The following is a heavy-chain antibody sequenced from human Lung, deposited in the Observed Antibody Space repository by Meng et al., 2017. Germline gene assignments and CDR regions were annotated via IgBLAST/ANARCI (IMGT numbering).Heavy chain of an antibody. D-gene: IGHD4-11*01. CDR1: GGSFSDYY. CDR2: INHSGST. CDR3: ARGPTTMAHDFDY. Sequence: VSLQQWGAGLFKPSATLSLTCVGSGGSFSDYYWSWIRQPPGKGLEWIGEINHSGSTNYNPSLESRATISVDTSQNNLSLKLSSVTAADSAVYYCARGPTTMAHDFDYWGQGTLVTVSS. J-gene: IGHJ4*02. V-gene: IGHV4-34*01.